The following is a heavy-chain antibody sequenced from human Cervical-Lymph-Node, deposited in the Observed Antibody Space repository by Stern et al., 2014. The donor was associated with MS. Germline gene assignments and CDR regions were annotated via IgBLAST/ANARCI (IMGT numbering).Heavy chain of an antibody. Sequence: VQLVESGGGVVQLGTSLRLSCAASGFTFSSYGMHWVRQAPGKGLEWVALAWYDGSTAYYTNSVKGRFTISRDNSKNTLSLQMNSLTAEDTAVYYCARGHIPYAYNYLFDYWGQGTLVTVSS. V-gene: IGHV3-33*01. CDR2: AWYDGSTA. CDR1: GFTFSSYG. J-gene: IGHJ4*02. CDR3: ARGHIPYAYNYLFDY. D-gene: IGHD5-24*01.